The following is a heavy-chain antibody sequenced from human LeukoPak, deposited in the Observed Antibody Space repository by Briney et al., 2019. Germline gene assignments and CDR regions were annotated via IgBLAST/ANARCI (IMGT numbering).Heavy chain of an antibody. CDR1: GYTFNNYY. D-gene: IGHD6-13*01. CDR3: ARAGIAAARPSYYYYGMDV. CDR2: IIPIFGTA. Sequence: SVKVSCKASGYTFNNYYMYWVRQAPGQGLEWMGGIIPIFGTANYAQKFQGRVTITADESTSTAYMELSSLRSEDTAVYYCARAGIAAARPSYYYYGMDVWGQGTTVTVSS. J-gene: IGHJ6*02. V-gene: IGHV1-69*13.